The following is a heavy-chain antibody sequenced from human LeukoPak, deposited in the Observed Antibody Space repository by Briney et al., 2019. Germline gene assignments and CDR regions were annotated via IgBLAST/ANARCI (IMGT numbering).Heavy chain of an antibody. CDR3: ARTITIFGVVTYDY. V-gene: IGHV4-34*01. Sequence: PSETLSLTCAVYGGSFSGYYWSWIRQPPGKGLEWMGEINHSGSTNYNPSLKSRVTISVDPSKNQFSLKLSSVTAADTAVYYCARTITIFGVVTYDYWGQGTLVTVSS. J-gene: IGHJ4*02. D-gene: IGHD3-3*01. CDR1: GGSFSGYY. CDR2: INHSGST.